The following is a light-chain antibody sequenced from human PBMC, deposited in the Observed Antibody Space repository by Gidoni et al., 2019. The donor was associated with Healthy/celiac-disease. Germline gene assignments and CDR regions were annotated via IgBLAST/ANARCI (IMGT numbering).Light chain of an antibody. V-gene: IGKV3-15*01. J-gene: IGKJ2*01. CDR2: GAS. Sequence: VMTHSPATLSVSPGERATLPCRASQSVSSNLAWYQQKTGQAPTLLIYGASTRATSIPARFSGSGSGTGFTLPISSLQSEDFAVYYCQQYNNWPPYTFGQGTKLEIK. CDR3: QQYNNWPPYT. CDR1: QSVSSN.